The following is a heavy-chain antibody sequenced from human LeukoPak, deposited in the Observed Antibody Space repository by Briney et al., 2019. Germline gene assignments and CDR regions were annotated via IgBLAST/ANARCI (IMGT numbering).Heavy chain of an antibody. CDR1: GYSFTSYW. V-gene: IGHV5-10-1*01. CDR3: ARRYRSSWYAADY. Sequence: GESLKISCKGSGYSFTSYWISWVRQMPGKGVEWMGRIDPSDSYTNYSPSFQGHVTISADKSISTAYLQWSSLKASDTAMYYCARRYRSSWYAADYWGQGTLVTVSS. D-gene: IGHD6-13*01. CDR2: IDPSDSYT. J-gene: IGHJ4*02.